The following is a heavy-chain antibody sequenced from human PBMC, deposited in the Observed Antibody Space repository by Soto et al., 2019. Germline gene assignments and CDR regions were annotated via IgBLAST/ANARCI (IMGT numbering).Heavy chain of an antibody. D-gene: IGHD6-25*01. V-gene: IGHV3-48*01. Sequence: EVQLVESGGGLVQPGGSLRLSCAASGFTFSSYSMNWVRQAPGKGLERGSYISSSGTTMYYADSVKGRFTISRDSAKNSLSLQMNSLRAEDTAVYYCARGAETGYSGVDYWGQGTLVTVSS. CDR2: ISSSGTTM. J-gene: IGHJ4*02. CDR3: ARGAETGYSGVDY. CDR1: GFTFSSYS.